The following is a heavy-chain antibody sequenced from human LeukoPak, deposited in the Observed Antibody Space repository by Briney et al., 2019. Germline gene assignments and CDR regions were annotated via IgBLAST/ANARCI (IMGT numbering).Heavy chain of an antibody. CDR2: ISYDGSNK. CDR3: AKERAYVLDP. J-gene: IGHJ5*02. D-gene: IGHD3-16*01. Sequence: GRSLRLSCAASGFTFSSYGMHWVRQAPGKGLEWVAVISYDGSNKYYADSVKGRFTISRDNFKNTLYLQMNSLRAEDTAVYYCAKERAYVLDPWGQGTLVTVSS. V-gene: IGHV3-30*18. CDR1: GFTFSSYG.